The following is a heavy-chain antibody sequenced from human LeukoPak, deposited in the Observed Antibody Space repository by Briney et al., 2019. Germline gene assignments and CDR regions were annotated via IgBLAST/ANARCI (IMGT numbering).Heavy chain of an antibody. CDR1: GGSISSYY. V-gene: IGHV4-59*01. Sequence: SETLSLTCTVSGGSISSYYWSWIRQPPGKGLEWIGYISYSGITNYNPALKSQVTISIDTSKNQFSLKLSSVTAADTAVYYCARGVNWIDPWGQGTLVTVSS. J-gene: IGHJ5*02. D-gene: IGHD6-13*01. CDR3: ARGVNWIDP. CDR2: ISYSGIT.